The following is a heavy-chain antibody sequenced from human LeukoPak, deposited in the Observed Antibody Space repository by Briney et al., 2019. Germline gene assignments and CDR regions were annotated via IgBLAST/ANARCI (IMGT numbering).Heavy chain of an antibody. D-gene: IGHD1-26*01. Sequence: GGSLRLSCAASGFTFSSYSVNWVRQAPGKGLEWVSYISSSSSTIYYADSVKGRFTISRDNAKNSLYLQMNSLRVEDTAVYYCAKNRGAGSHYYYHMNVWGKGTTVTVSS. CDR1: GFTFSSYS. CDR3: AKNRGAGSHYYYHMNV. CDR2: ISSSSSTI. V-gene: IGHV3-48*04. J-gene: IGHJ6*03.